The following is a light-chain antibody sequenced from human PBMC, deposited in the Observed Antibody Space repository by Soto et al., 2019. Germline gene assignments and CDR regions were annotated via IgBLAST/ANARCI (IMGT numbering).Light chain of an antibody. CDR1: QSVSSN. CDR2: GAS. CDR3: QQYNNWPVT. J-gene: IGKJ4*01. V-gene: IGKV3-15*01. Sequence: EIVLTQSPGTLSLSPGERPTLSGRASQSVSSNLAWYQQKPGQAPRLLIYGASTRATGITARFSGSGSGTEFTLTISSLQSEDFAVYYCQQYNNWPVTVGGVTKVEIK.